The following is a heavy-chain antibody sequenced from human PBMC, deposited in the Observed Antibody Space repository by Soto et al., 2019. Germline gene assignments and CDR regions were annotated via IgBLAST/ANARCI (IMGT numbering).Heavy chain of an antibody. Sequence: EVQLVESGGGLVQPGGSLRLSCAASGFTFNRYWMGWVRQAPGKGPEWLANIKQDGSARYYVDSVKGRFTISRDNVKNSVYLQMNSLIAVDTAVDYRTRTISSLPGDDYWGQGNLVTVSS. D-gene: IGHD4-17*01. J-gene: IGHJ4*02. CDR2: IKQDGSAR. CDR1: GFTFNRYW. V-gene: IGHV3-7*01. CDR3: TRTISSLPGDDY.